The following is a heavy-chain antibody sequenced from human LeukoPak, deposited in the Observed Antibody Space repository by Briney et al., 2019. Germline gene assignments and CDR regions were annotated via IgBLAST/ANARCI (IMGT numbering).Heavy chain of an antibody. CDR3: ARVPRRGDRFDP. D-gene: IGHD3-10*01. CDR1: GYTFTSYD. CDR2: MNPNSGNT. J-gene: IGHJ5*02. V-gene: IGHV1-8*01. Sequence: ASVKVSCKASGYTFTSYDINWVRQATGQGLEWMGWMNPNSGNTGFAQKFQGRVTMTRDTSISTAYMELSSLRSEDTAVYYCARVPRRGDRFDPWGQGTLVTVSS.